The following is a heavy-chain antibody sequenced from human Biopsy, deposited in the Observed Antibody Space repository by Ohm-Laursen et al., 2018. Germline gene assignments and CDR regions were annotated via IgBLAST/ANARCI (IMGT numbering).Heavy chain of an antibody. Sequence: ASVKVSCKASGYNFISYSINWVRQAPGQGLEWMGWIRPLNGDAKYGQKFQDRVTMTTDTSTSTVYMELTSLRSDDTAVYYCARGEVTFGELIVSLDSWGQGTLVTVSS. CDR1: GYNFISYS. CDR2: IRPLNGDA. V-gene: IGHV1-18*01. CDR3: ARGEVTFGELIVSLDS. D-gene: IGHD3-16*02. J-gene: IGHJ4*02.